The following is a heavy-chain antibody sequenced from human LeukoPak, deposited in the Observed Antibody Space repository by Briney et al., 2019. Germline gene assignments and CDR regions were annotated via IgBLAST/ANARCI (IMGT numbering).Heavy chain of an antibody. CDR1: GGSFSGYY. V-gene: IGHV4-34*01. J-gene: IGHJ6*03. D-gene: IGHD6-6*01. CDR3: ARPARISYYYYYMDV. Sequence: PSETLSLTCAVYGGSFSGYYWSWIRQPPGKGLEWIGEINHSGSTNYNPSLKSRVTISVDTSKNQFSLKLSSVTAADTAVYYCARPARISYYYYYMDVWGKGTTVTVSS. CDR2: INHSGST.